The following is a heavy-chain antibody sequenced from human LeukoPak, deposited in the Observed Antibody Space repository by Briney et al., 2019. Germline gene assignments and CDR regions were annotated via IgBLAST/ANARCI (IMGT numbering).Heavy chain of an antibody. CDR3: TRWRGTNDY. CDR1: GFTVSTNY. V-gene: IGHV3-66*01. Sequence: GGSPRLSCAASGFTVSTNYMSWVRQAPGKGLDWVSIIYSGGSTYYADSVKGRFTISRDNSKNTLYLQMNSLGAEDTAVFYCTRWRGTNDYWGQGTLVTVSS. D-gene: IGHD3-16*01. J-gene: IGHJ4*02. CDR2: IYSGGST.